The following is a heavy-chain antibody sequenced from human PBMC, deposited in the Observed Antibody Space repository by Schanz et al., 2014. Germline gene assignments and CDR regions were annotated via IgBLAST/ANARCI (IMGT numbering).Heavy chain of an antibody. CDR3: ARDRRNADLDY. J-gene: IGHJ4*02. CDR2: INSVGSNT. V-gene: IGHV3-23*01. D-gene: IGHD1-1*01. Sequence: EVQLLESGGGLVQPGGSLRLSCASSGFSFTTYAMSWVRQAPGKGLVWVARINSVGSNTDYADSVTGRFTISRDNAKNTLYLQMNTLRAEDTALYYCARDRRNADLDYWGQGTLVTVSS. CDR1: GFSFTTYA.